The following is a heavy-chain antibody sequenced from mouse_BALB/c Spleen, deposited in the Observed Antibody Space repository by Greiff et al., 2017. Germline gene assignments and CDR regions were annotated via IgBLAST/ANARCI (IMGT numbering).Heavy chain of an antibody. D-gene: IGHD1-1*01. V-gene: IGHV14-3*02. CDR3: ARNYGSSYGYFDV. Sequence: EVQVVESGAELVKPGASVKLSCTASGFNIKDTYMHWVKQRPEQGLEWIGRIDPANGNTKYDPKFQGKATITADTSSNTAYLQLSSLTSEDTAVYYCARNYGSSYGYFDVWGAGTTVTVSS. J-gene: IGHJ1*01. CDR2: IDPANGNT. CDR1: GFNIKDTY.